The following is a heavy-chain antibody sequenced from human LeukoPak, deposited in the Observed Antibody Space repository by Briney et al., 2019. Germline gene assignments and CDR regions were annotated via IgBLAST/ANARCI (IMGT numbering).Heavy chain of an antibody. V-gene: IGHV4-39*01. CDR3: ARGRYDFWSGYRPAYYYYYMDV. Sequence: SETLSLTCTVSGGSISSSSYYWGWIRQPPGKGLEWIGSIYSGSTYYNPSLKSRVTISVDTSKNQFSLNLSSVTAADTAVYYCARGRYDFWSGYRPAYYYYYMDVWGKGTTVTVSS. D-gene: IGHD3-3*01. CDR1: GGSISSSSYY. J-gene: IGHJ6*03. CDR2: IYSGST.